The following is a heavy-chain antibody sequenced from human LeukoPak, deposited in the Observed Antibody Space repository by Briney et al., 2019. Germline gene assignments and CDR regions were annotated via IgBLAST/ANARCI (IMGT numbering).Heavy chain of an antibody. CDR1: GYTFTNYY. CDR2: INPSGGRT. V-gene: IGHV1-46*01. Sequence: ASVKVSCKASGYTFTNYYIDWVRQAPGQGLEWMGIINPSGGRTTYAQKFQGRVTMTRDTSTSTVYMEMSGLRSEDTAVYYCRREGEYYVQKPGGDYWGQGTLVTVSS. J-gene: IGHJ4*02. D-gene: IGHD3-16*01. CDR3: RREGEYYVQKPGGDY.